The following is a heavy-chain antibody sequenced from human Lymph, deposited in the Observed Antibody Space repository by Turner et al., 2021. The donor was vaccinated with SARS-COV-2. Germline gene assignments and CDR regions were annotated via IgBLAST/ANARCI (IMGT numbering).Heavy chain of an antibody. CDR2: MNPNSGNT. D-gene: IGHD1-26*01. CDR3: ARGRYSGGGMDV. J-gene: IGHJ6*02. V-gene: IGHV1-8*02. Sequence: QVQLVQSGAEVKKPGASVKVSCKAPGYTFTSYDINWVRQATGQGLGGMGWMNPNSGNTGYAQKFQGRVTMTRNTSISTAYMELSSLRSEDTAVYYCARGRYSGGGMDVWGQGTTVTVSS. CDR1: GYTFTSYD.